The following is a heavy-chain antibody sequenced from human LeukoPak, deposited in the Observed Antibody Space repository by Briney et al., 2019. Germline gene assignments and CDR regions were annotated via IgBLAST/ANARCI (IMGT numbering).Heavy chain of an antibody. V-gene: IGHV3-23*01. CDR2: IRGSGDST. CDR1: GFIFGSYG. D-gene: IGHD3-22*01. Sequence: GGTLRLSCAASGFIFGSYGMSWVRQAPGKGLEWVSGIRGSGDSTTYADSVKGRFTVSRDNSKNTLYLQMSSLRAEDTAVYYCAKGHYDGGPYYYFDYWGQGTLITVSS. CDR3: AKGHYDGGPYYYFDY. J-gene: IGHJ4*02.